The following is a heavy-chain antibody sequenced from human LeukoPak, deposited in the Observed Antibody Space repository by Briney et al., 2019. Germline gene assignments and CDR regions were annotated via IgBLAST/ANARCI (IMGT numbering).Heavy chain of an antibody. CDR1: GGSISSYY. J-gene: IGHJ4*02. CDR2: INHSGST. CDR3: ARGRDGYMSEIDY. V-gene: IGHV4-34*01. D-gene: IGHD5-24*01. Sequence: PSETLSLTCTVSGGSISSYYWSWIRQPPGKGLEWIGEINHSGSTNYNPSLKSRVTISVDTSKNQFSLKLSSVTAADTAVYYCARGRDGYMSEIDYWGQGTLVTVSS.